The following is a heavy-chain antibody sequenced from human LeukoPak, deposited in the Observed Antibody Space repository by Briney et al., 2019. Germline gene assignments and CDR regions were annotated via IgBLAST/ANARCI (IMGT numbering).Heavy chain of an antibody. D-gene: IGHD4-17*01. CDR3: ARGGEIYGDYGLFAADY. CDR1: GFTFSSYG. Sequence: GRSLRLSCAASGFTFSSYGMHWVRQAPGKGLEWMAVIKHDGSNKYYAASVKGRFTISRDNSKNTLYLQMNSLRAEDTAVYYCARGGEIYGDYGLFAADYWGQGTLVTGS. J-gene: IGHJ4*01. V-gene: IGHV3-33*01. CDR2: IKHDGSNK.